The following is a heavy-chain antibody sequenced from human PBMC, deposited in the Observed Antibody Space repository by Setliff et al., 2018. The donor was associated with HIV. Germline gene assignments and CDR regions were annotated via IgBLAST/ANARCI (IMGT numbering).Heavy chain of an antibody. D-gene: IGHD4-4*01. CDR1: GFTFSNYN. CDR2: ISSSSSYI. Sequence: PGGSLRLSCAASGFTFSNYNMNWVRQAPGKGLEWVSSISSSSSYIYYANSVKGRFTIPRDNAKNTLYLQMNSLRSEDTAIYYCARAMYSYYLDIWGQGALVTVSS. CDR3: ARAMYSYYLDI. J-gene: IGHJ4*02. V-gene: IGHV3-21*01.